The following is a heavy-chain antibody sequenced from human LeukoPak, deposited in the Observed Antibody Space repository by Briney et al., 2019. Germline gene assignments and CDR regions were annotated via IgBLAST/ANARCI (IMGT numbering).Heavy chain of an antibody. D-gene: IGHD5-12*01. V-gene: IGHV3-33*06. Sequence: GGSLRLSCAASGFTFSSYGMHWVRQAPGKGLEWVAVIWYDGSNKYYADSVKGRFTISRDNSKNTLYLQMNSLRAEDTAVYYCAKDYVDVLGTMLSWGQGTLVTVSS. CDR1: GFTFSSYG. CDR3: AKDYVDVLGTMLS. CDR2: IWYDGSNK. J-gene: IGHJ4*02.